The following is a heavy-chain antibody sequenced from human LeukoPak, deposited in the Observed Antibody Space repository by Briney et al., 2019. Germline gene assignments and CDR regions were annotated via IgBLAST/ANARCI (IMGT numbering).Heavy chain of an antibody. CDR3: ARASGNAYYYGLDV. Sequence: GGSLRFSCAASGFTFSSYAMHWVRQAPGKGLEWVAVISYDGSNKYYADSVKGRFTISRDNSKNTLYLQMNSLRAEDTAVYYCARASGNAYYYGLDVWGQGTTVTVSS. D-gene: IGHD5-12*01. V-gene: IGHV3-30-3*01. CDR1: GFTFSSYA. J-gene: IGHJ6*02. CDR2: ISYDGSNK.